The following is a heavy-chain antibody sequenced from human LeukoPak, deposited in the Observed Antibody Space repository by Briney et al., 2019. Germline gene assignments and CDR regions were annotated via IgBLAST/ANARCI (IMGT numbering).Heavy chain of an antibody. J-gene: IGHJ6*03. CDR3: ARGFYYYYYMDV. CDR2: IYYSGST. V-gene: IGHV4-59*01. Sequence: SETLSLTCTVSGGSISSYYWSWIRQPPGKRLEWIGYIYYSGSTNYNPSLKSRVTISVDTSKNQFSLKLSSVTAADTAVYYCARGFYYYYYMDVWGKGTTVTVSS. CDR1: GGSISSYY.